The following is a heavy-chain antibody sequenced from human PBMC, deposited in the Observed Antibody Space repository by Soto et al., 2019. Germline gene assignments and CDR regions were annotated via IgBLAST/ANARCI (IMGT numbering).Heavy chain of an antibody. CDR1: GFKFGDHY. CDR3: AGDPFYYASGF. CDR2: ISGDGTTQ. Sequence: QVQLVESGGGLVEPGGSLRLSCAASGFKFGDHYMTWIRQAPGKGLEWVSKISGDGTTQYYADSVKGRFTVSRDNAKTSLHLQMNSLRGEDTALYYCAGDPFYYASGFWGQGTLVTVSS. J-gene: IGHJ4*02. V-gene: IGHV3-11*01. D-gene: IGHD3-10*01.